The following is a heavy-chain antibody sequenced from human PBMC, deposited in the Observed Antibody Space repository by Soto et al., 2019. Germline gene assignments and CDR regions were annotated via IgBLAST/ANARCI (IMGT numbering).Heavy chain of an antibody. J-gene: IGHJ6*02. CDR1: GFTFSSYG. D-gene: IGHD3-10*01. V-gene: IGHV3-30*18. Sequence: GGSLRLSCAASGFTFSSYGMHWVRQAPGKGLEWVAVISYDGSNKYYADSVEGRFTISRDNSKNTLYLQMNSLRAEDTAVYYCAKENYYDSGSYYGMDVWGQGTTVTVSS. CDR3: AKENYYDSGSYYGMDV. CDR2: ISYDGSNK.